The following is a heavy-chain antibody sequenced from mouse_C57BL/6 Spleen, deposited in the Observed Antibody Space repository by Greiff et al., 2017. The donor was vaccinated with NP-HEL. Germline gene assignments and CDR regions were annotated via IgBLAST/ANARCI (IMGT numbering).Heavy chain of an antibody. V-gene: IGHV1-53*01. CDR1: GYTFTSYW. Sequence: QVQLQQSGPELVKPGASVKLSCKASGYTFTSYWMHWVMQRPGQGLEWFGTINPSNGGTIYNEKFTCKATLTVDKSSSTAYMQLSSLTSEDSAVYYCARSKCYGDYWGQGTTLTVSS. CDR2: INPSNGGT. CDR3: ARSKCYGDY. J-gene: IGHJ2*01. D-gene: IGHD1-1*01.